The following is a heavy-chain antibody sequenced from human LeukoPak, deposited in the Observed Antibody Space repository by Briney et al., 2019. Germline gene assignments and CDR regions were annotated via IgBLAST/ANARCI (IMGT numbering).Heavy chain of an antibody. D-gene: IGHD2-15*01. CDR1: GYSFTSYW. CDR3: ARAPYCSGGSCSFDY. V-gene: IGHV5-51*01. Sequence: GESLKISCKGSGYSFTSYWIGWVRQMPGKGLEWMGIIYPGDSDTRYSPSFQGQVTIPADKSISTAYLQWSSLKASDTAMYYCARAPYCSGGSCSFDYWGQGTLVTVSS. CDR2: IYPGDSDT. J-gene: IGHJ4*02.